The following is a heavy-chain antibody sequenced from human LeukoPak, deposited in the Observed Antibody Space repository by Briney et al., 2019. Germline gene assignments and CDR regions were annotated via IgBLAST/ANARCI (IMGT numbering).Heavy chain of an antibody. CDR1: GFTFSSYS. CDR2: ISSSSSTI. Sequence: PGGSLRLSCAASGFTFSSYSMNWVRQAPGKGLEWVSSISSSSSTIYYADSVKGRFTISRDNAKNSLYLQMNSLRAEDTAVYYCARRWSGYPDYWGQGTLVTVSS. CDR3: ARRWSGYPDY. V-gene: IGHV3-48*01. J-gene: IGHJ4*02. D-gene: IGHD3-3*01.